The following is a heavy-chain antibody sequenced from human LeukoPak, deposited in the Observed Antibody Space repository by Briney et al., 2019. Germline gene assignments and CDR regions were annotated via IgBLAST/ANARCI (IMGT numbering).Heavy chain of an antibody. CDR3: ARERYSSGSYMYYFDY. CDR1: GDSISSSHYY. D-gene: IGHD6-19*01. V-gene: IGHV4-30-4*01. J-gene: IGHJ4*02. Sequence: PSQTLSLTCTVSGDSISSSHYYWSWIRQPPGKGLEWIGYIYYSGSTYYNPSLESRLAISVDTSKNQFSLKLSSATAADTAVYYCARERYSSGSYMYYFDYWGQGTLVTVSS. CDR2: IYYSGST.